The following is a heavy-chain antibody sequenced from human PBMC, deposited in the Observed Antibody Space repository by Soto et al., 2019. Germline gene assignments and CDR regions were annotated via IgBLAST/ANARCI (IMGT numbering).Heavy chain of an antibody. V-gene: IGHV2-5*02. CDR3: APRPSVVASTYFDY. D-gene: IGHD2-15*01. J-gene: IGHJ4*02. CDR1: GFSLSTSGVG. Sequence: QITLKESGPPLVKPTQTLTLTCTFSGFSLSTSGVGVGWIRQPPGKALEWLALIYWDDDKRYSPSLKSRLTITKDTSKNDVVLTTTNMDPVDTATYYCAPRPSVVASTYFDYWGQGTLVTVSS. CDR2: IYWDDDK.